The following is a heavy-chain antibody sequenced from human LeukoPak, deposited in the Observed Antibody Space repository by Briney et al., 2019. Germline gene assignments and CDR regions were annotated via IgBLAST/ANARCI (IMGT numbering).Heavy chain of an antibody. D-gene: IGHD5-12*01. J-gene: IGHJ4*02. V-gene: IGHV4-30-2*01. Sequence: PSETLSLTCAVSGGSISSGGYSWSWIRQPPGEGLEWIGYIYHSGSTSYNPPLKSRVTISVDRSNNQFSLKLSSVTAADTAVYYCARGDFSGYDYFDYWGQGTLVTVSS. CDR2: IYHSGST. CDR1: GGSISSGGYS. CDR3: ARGDFSGYDYFDY.